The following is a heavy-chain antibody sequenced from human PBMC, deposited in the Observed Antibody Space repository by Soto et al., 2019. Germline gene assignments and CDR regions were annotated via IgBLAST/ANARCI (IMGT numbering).Heavy chain of an antibody. CDR2: IYTSGST. V-gene: IGHV4-4*07. CDR3: ARGLTHYDFWSGYNRDYYYGMDV. J-gene: IGHJ6*02. Sequence: SETLSLTCTVSGGSISSYYWSWIRQPAGKGLEWIGRIYTSGSTNYNPSLKSRVTMSVDTSKNQFSLKMSSVTAAETAVYYCARGLTHYDFWSGYNRDYYYGMDVWGQGKPVTAS. D-gene: IGHD3-3*01. CDR1: GGSISSYY.